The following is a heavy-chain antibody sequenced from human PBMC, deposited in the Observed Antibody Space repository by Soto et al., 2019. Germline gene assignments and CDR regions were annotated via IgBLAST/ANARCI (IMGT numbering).Heavy chain of an antibody. CDR3: AREREPCGGVIIKDAFDI. Sequence: GGSLRLSCAASGFTFSSYAMHWVRQAPGKGLEWVAVISYDGSNKYYADSVKGRFTISRDNSKNTLYLQMNSLRAEDTAVYYCAREREPCGGVIIKDAFDIWGQGTMVTVSS. D-gene: IGHD3-10*01. CDR2: ISYDGSNK. V-gene: IGHV3-30-3*01. CDR1: GFTFSSYA. J-gene: IGHJ3*02.